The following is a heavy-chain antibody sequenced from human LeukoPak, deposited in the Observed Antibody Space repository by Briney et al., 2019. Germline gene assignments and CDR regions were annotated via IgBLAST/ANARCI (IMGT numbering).Heavy chain of an antibody. V-gene: IGHV3-30*02. CDR2: IRYDGSNK. D-gene: IGHD6-6*01. Sequence: GGSLRLSCAASGFTFSSYGMHWVRQAPGKGLEWVAFIRYDGSNKYYADSVKGRFTISRDNSKNTLYLQMNSLRAEDTAVYYCAKVADFLAAGPAEYFQHWGQGTLVTVSS. CDR3: AKVADFLAAGPAEYFQH. J-gene: IGHJ1*01. CDR1: GFTFSSYG.